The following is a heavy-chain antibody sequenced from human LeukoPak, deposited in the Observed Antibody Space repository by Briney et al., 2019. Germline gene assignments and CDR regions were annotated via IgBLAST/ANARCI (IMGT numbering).Heavy chain of an antibody. CDR2: IHSTGST. V-gene: IGHV4-4*07. Sequence: SETLSLTCTVSGGSISSYLWSWIRQPAGKGLEWIGRIHSTGSTDSYPSLKSRVTMSVDTSKNQFSLKLSSVTAADTAVYYCARHDYSNYPVFNYWGQGTLVTVSS. D-gene: IGHD4-11*01. J-gene: IGHJ4*02. CDR3: ARHDYSNYPVFNY. CDR1: GGSISSYL.